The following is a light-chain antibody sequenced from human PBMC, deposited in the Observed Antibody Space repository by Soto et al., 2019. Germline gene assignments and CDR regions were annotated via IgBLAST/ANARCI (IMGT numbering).Light chain of an antibody. CDR2: EAS. V-gene: IGLV2-23*01. J-gene: IGLJ3*02. Sequence: QSALTQPASVSGSLGQSITISCTGTTTDVGGNNFVSWYQQYPGRAPKLLIYEASKRPSGLSKRFSGSKSGNTASLTISGLQAENGAEYCCCSLTHGATGVFGGGTQLTVL. CDR1: TTDVGGNNF. CDR3: CSLTHGATGV.